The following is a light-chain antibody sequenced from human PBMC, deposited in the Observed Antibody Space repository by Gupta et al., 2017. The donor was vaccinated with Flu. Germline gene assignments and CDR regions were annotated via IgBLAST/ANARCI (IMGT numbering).Light chain of an antibody. CDR1: ELRKKH. J-gene: IGLJ3*02. V-gene: IGLV3-10*01. CDR2: EDA. CDR3: AAADTSGTRLGWV. Sequence: DELRKKHSYWDQQKSGQAPVLGIYEDAKRPAGIPERVSCSSSGTMATLTISWAQVEDEADYYCAAADTSGTRLGWVFGGGTQLTVL.